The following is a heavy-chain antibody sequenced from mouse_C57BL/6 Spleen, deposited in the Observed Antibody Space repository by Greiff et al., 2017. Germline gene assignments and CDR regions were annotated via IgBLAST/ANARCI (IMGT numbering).Heavy chain of an antibody. D-gene: IGHD4-1*01. Sequence: QVQLQQSGPELVKPGASVKISCKASGYTFTDYYIHWVKQRPGQGLEWIGWIDPGSGNTNYNEKFKGKATLTVDTSSSTAYMQLSSLTSEDSAVYFCARRWDGGFMFAYWGQGTLVTVSA. CDR3: ARRWDGGFMFAY. CDR2: IDPGSGNT. J-gene: IGHJ3*01. CDR1: GYTFTDYY. V-gene: IGHV1-84*01.